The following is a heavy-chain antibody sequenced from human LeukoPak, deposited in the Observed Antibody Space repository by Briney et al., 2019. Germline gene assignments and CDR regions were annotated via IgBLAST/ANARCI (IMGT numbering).Heavy chain of an antibody. CDR2: ISVYNGNT. CDR1: GYTFTRYG. CDR3: ARLLGTAANDAFDI. D-gene: IGHD2-2*01. Sequence: ASVKVSCKASGYTFTRYGISWVRQAPGRGLEGMGWISVYNGNTNYPQKLQGRVTMTTDTSTSTAYMELRSLRSDDTAVYYCARLLGTAANDAFDIWGQGTMVTVSS. V-gene: IGHV1-18*01. J-gene: IGHJ3*02.